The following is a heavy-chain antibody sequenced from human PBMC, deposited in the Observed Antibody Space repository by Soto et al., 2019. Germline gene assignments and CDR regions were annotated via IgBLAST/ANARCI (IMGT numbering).Heavy chain of an antibody. Sequence: GESLKISCAASGFTFSSYAMSWVRQAPGKGLEWVSAISGSGGSTYYADSVKGRFTISRDNSKNTLYLQMNSLRAEDTAVYYCAKDRGGWEIPNWFDPWGQGTLVTVSS. CDR1: GFTFSSYA. V-gene: IGHV3-23*01. J-gene: IGHJ5*02. CDR3: AKDRGGWEIPNWFDP. CDR2: ISGSGGST. D-gene: IGHD6-19*01.